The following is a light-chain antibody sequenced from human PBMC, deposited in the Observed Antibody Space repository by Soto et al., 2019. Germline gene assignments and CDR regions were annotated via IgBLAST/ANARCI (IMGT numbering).Light chain of an antibody. CDR2: GVS. V-gene: IGKV3-15*01. Sequence: EIVMTQSPLTLSVSPGERATLSCRASQSVRSTYLAWYQQKPGQAPRLLICGVSNRAAGIPARFSGSGSGTEFTLTISSLQSEDFAGYYCQQYGDWPLTFGGGTKVEIK. CDR1: QSVRSTY. J-gene: IGKJ4*01. CDR3: QQYGDWPLT.